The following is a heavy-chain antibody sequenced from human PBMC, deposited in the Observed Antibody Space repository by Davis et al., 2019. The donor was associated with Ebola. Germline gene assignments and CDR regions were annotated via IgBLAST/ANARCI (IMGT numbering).Heavy chain of an antibody. J-gene: IGHJ3*02. CDR1: GFTFSSYA. Sequence: GGSLRLSCAASGFTFSSYAMSWVRQAPGKGLEWVSEITGGGARTYYADSVTGRFTISRENSKQTLYLQMSSLRAEDTAVYYCAKGSDGWYWAFDIWGQGTMVTVSS. CDR3: AKGSDGWYWAFDI. V-gene: IGHV3-23*01. CDR2: ITGGGART. D-gene: IGHD6-19*01.